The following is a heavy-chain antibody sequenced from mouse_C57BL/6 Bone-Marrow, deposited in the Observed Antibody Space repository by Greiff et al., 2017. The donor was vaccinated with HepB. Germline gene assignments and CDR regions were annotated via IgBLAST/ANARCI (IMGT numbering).Heavy chain of an antibody. Sequence: QVQLQPPGAALVPPGASVTLSCTASGSTFPSYWITWVKQRPGQGLEWIGDIYPGSGSTNYNEKFKSKATLTVDTSSSTAYMQLSSLTSEDSAVYYCARSPTVVATGFDYWGQGTTLTVSS. CDR3: ARSPTVVATGFDY. CDR2: IYPGSGST. V-gene: IGHV1-55*01. J-gene: IGHJ2*01. D-gene: IGHD1-1*01. CDR1: GSTFPSYW.